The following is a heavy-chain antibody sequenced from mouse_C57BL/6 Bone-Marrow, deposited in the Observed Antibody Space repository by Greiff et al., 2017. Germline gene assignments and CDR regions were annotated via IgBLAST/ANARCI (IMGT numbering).Heavy chain of an antibody. Sequence: ESGAELARPGASVKLSCKASGYTFTSYGISWVKQRTGQGLEWIGEIYPRSGNTYSNEKFKGKDTLTADKSSRTAYMELRSLTSEDSAVFVCARPCDWYFDVWGTGTTVTVSS. CDR1: GYTFTSYG. CDR3: ARPCDWYFDV. CDR2: IYPRSGNT. V-gene: IGHV1-81*01. J-gene: IGHJ1*03.